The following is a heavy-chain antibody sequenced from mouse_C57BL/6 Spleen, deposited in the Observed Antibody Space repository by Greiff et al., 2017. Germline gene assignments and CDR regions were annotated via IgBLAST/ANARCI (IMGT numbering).Heavy chain of an antibody. D-gene: IGHD1-1*01. CDR2: IDPSDSYT. CDR3: ARTPLSSWYFDV. V-gene: IGHV1-69*01. CDR1: GYTFTSYW. J-gene: IGHJ1*03. Sequence: QVQLQQSGAELVMPGASVKLSCKASGYTFTSYWMHWVKQGPGQGLEWIGEIDPSDSYTNYNQKFKGKSTLTVDKSSSTAYMQLSSLTSEDSAVYYCARTPLSSWYFDVWGTGTTVTVSS.